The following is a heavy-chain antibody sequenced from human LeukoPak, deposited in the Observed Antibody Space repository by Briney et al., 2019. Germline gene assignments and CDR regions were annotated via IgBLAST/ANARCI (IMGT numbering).Heavy chain of an antibody. CDR3: AKDGDSGTAYYYYYMDV. J-gene: IGHJ6*03. CDR2: ICYDGSNK. V-gene: IGHV3-33*06. D-gene: IGHD2-21*02. Sequence: PGRSLRLSCAASGFTFSAYGMHWVRQAPGKGLEWVAVICYDGSNKYYADSVRGRFTISRDSSKNTLYLQMNSLRAEDTAVYYCAKDGDSGTAYYYYYMDVWGKGTTVTVSS. CDR1: GFTFSAYG.